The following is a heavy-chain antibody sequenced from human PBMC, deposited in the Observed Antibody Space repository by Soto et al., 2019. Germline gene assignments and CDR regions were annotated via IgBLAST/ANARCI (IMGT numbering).Heavy chain of an antibody. J-gene: IGHJ6*02. V-gene: IGHV1-69*13. Sequence: SVKVSCKASGGTFSSYAISWVRQAPGQGLEWMGGIIPIFGTANYAQKFQCRVTITADESTSTAYMELSRLRSEDTAVYYCARGVYATRYYYYYGMDVWGQGTTVTVSS. CDR1: GGTFSSYA. D-gene: IGHD2-8*01. CDR3: ARGVYATRYYYYYGMDV. CDR2: IIPIFGTA.